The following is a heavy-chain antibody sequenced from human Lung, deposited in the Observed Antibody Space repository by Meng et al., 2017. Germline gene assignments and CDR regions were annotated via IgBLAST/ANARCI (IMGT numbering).Heavy chain of an antibody. CDR1: GGSTRSSSYF. V-gene: IGHV4-39*01. CDR3: ARHPSKVGPTRGYFDL. J-gene: IGHJ2*01. D-gene: IGHD1-26*01. Sequence: QLQLQESGPGLVKPSETLSLTCTVSGGSTRSSSYFWGWIRQPPGKGLEWIGNIYYSGSTYYNPSLKSRVTISVDTSKSQFSLKLNSVTAADTAVYYCARHPSKVGPTRGYFDLWGRGTLVTVSS. CDR2: IYYSGST.